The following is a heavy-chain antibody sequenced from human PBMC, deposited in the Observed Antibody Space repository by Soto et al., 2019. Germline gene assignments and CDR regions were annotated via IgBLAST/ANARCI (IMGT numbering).Heavy chain of an antibody. V-gene: IGHV2-26*01. CDR2: IFPNDGK. J-gene: IGHJ4*02. Sequence: QVTLKESGPVLVKPTETLTLTCTVSGFSLSNGKMGVSWIRQPPGKALEWLAHIFPNDGKAYSTSLKSRLTISKDTSKSQVVLIMTNMDPVETATYYCVRIDNYYFDHWGQGTLVTVSS. CDR3: VRIDNYYFDH. CDR1: GFSLSNGKMG.